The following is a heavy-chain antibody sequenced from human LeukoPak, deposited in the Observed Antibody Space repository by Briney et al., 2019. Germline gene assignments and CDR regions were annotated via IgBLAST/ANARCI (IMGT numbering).Heavy chain of an antibody. J-gene: IGHJ4*02. V-gene: IGHV3-23*01. CDR2: ISGSGGST. CDR1: GFTFSSYA. CDR3: AKDGGARTDY. D-gene: IGHD1-26*01. Sequence: PWGALRLSCAASGFTFSSYAMSWVRQAPGKGLEWVSAISGSGGSTYYADSVKGRFTISRDNSKNTLYLQMNSLRAEDTAVYYCAKDGGARTDYWGQGTLVTVSS.